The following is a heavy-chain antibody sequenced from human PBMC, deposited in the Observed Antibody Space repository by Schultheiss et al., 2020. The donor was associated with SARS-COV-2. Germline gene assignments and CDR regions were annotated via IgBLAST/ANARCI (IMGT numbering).Heavy chain of an antibody. CDR2: IWYDGSNK. D-gene: IGHD2-8*01. CDR1: GFTFSSYA. CDR3: ARATVYAFFVGGFDVDY. J-gene: IGHJ4*02. V-gene: IGHV3-30*04. Sequence: GGSLRLSCAASGFTFSSYAMHWVRQAPGKGLEWVAVIWYDGSNKYYADSVKGRFTISRDNSKNTLYLQMNSLRAEDTAVYYCARATVYAFFVGGFDVDYWGQGTLVTVSS.